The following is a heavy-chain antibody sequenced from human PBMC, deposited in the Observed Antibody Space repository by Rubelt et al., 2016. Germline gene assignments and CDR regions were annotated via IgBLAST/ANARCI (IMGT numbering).Heavy chain of an antibody. CDR1: GDSISTYF. V-gene: IGHV4-59*12. Sequence: QVQLQESGPGLVKPSETLSLTCSVSGDSISTYFWSWIRQPPGKGLEWIGYIYYTGSTNYNSSLKSRVTISVDASNNQFSLKLTSVTDADTAVYDCARGMESTLFDFDSWGLGTLVTVSS. J-gene: IGHJ4*02. CDR2: IYYTGST. D-gene: IGHD3-10*02. CDR3: ARGMESTLFDFDS.